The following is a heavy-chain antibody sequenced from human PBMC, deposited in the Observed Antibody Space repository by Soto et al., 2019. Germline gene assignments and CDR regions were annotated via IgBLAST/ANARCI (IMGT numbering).Heavy chain of an antibody. Sequence: ESGGGLVKPGGSLRLSCAASGFTFRSFTMNWVRQAPGKGLEWVSTISSNSAYIYYTDALRGRFTISRDNAKNSLHPQMNSLRAEDTAVYYCTRDASRDSSARGWFDPWGPGTLVTVSS. V-gene: IGHV3-21*01. J-gene: IGHJ5*02. CDR2: ISSNSAYI. CDR3: TRDASRDSSARGWFDP. D-gene: IGHD6-13*01. CDR1: GFTFRSFT.